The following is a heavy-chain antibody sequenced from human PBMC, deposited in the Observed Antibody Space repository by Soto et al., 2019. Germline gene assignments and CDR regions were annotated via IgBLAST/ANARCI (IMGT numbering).Heavy chain of an antibody. CDR3: ARRPVTGQLGIDY. J-gene: IGHJ4*02. V-gene: IGHV4-31*03. Sequence: SETLSLTCPVSGGTISSGGYYWSWIRQHPGKGLEWIGYIYYSGSTYYNPSLKSRVTISVDTSKNQFSLKLSSVTAADTAMYYCARRPVTGQLGIDYWGQGTLVTVSS. CDR1: GGTISSGGYY. D-gene: IGHD6-6*01. CDR2: IYYSGST.